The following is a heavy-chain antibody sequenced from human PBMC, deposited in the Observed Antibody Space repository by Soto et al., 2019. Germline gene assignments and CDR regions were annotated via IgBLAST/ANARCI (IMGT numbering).Heavy chain of an antibody. CDR2: IWYDGSNK. CDR3: ASEGGRYCSGGSCYRGGFDY. CDR1: GFTFSSYG. Sequence: QVQLVESGGGVVQPGRSLRLSCAASGFTFSSYGMHWVRQAPGKGLEWVAVIWYDGSNKYYADSVKGRFTIYRDNSKNTLYLQMNSLRAEDTAVYYCASEGGRYCSGGSCYRGGFDYWGQGTLVTVSS. J-gene: IGHJ4*02. V-gene: IGHV3-33*01. D-gene: IGHD2-15*01.